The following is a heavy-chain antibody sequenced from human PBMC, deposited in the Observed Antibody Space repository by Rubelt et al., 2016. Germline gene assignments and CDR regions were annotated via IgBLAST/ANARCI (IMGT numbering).Heavy chain of an antibody. Sequence: QVQLQASGPGLVKPSETLSLTCNVSGYSINSGHYWAWTRNPPGKGLEYIGSIYHSGTPYYTPTLKSRVTISVDTSKNQFARGLRYVSAADTALYYGARDGTAMGLHYSDYWGQGTLVTVSS. J-gene: IGHJ4*02. CDR3: ARDGTAMGLHYSDY. CDR1: GYSINSGHY. V-gene: IGHV4-38-2*02. CDR2: IYHSGTP. D-gene: IGHD5-18*01.